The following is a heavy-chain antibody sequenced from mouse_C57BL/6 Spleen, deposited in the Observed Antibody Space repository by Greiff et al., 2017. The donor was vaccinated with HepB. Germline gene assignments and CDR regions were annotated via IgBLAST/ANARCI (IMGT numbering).Heavy chain of an antibody. Sequence: EVQVVESGGGLVQPKGSLKLSCAASGFTFNTYAMHWVRQAPGKGLEWVARIRSKSSNYATYYADSVKDRFTISRDDSQSMLYLQMNNLKTEDTAMYYCVRDSGELPEGGFAYWGQGTLVTVSA. J-gene: IGHJ3*01. V-gene: IGHV10-3*01. CDR1: GFTFNTYA. D-gene: IGHD1-3*01. CDR2: IRSKSSNYAT. CDR3: VRDSGELPEGGFAY.